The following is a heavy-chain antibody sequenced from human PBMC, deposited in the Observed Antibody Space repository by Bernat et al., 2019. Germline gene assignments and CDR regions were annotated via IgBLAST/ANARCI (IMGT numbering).Heavy chain of an antibody. CDR3: ARDSSNYDYIWGSYRADAFDI. CDR1: GGTFSSYA. D-gene: IGHD3-16*02. J-gene: IGHJ3*02. CDR2: IIPIFGTA. V-gene: IGHV1-69*01. Sequence: QVQLVQSGAEVKKPGSSVKVSCKASGGTFSSYAISWVRQAPGQGLEWMGGIIPIFGTANYAQKFQGRVTITADESTSTAYMELSSLRSEDMAVYYCARDSSNYDYIWGSYRADAFDIWGQGTMVTVSS.